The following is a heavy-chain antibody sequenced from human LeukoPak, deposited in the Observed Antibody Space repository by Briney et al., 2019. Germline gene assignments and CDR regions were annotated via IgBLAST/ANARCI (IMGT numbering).Heavy chain of an antibody. Sequence: GGSLRLSCAASGFTFSSYNMNWVRQAPGKGLEWVSSISSSSTYIYYADSVKGRFTISRDNAKNSLYLQMNSLRAEDTAVYCCALTMTLDYWGQGTLVTVSS. CDR1: GFTFSSYN. CDR3: ALTMTLDY. CDR2: ISSSSTYI. V-gene: IGHV3-21*01. D-gene: IGHD4-17*01. J-gene: IGHJ4*02.